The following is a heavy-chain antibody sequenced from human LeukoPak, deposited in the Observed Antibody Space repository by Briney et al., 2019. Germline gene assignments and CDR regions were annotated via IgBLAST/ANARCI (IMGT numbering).Heavy chain of an antibody. CDR3: ARSAAAGRIVATFGY. CDR1: GFTFSRYS. CDR2: ISISSNYK. J-gene: IGHJ4*02. Sequence: GGSLRLSCAASGFTFSRYSMNWVRQAPGKGLEWVSSISISSNYKYYPDSLKGRFTISRDNAKNSLYLQMNSLRAEDTAVYYCARSAAAGRIVATFGYWGQGTLVIVSS. V-gene: IGHV3-21*01. D-gene: IGHD5-12*01.